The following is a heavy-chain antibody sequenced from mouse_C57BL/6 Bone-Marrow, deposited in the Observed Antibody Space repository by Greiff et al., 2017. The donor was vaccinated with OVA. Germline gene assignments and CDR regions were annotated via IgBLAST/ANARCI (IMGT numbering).Heavy chain of an antibody. CDR3: TRDLGYYGSSWFAY. D-gene: IGHD1-1*01. J-gene: IGHJ3*01. CDR2: ISSGGDYI. V-gene: IGHV5-9-1*02. CDR1: GFTFSSYA. Sequence: EVKLVESGEGLVKPGGSLKLSCAASGFTFSSYAMSWVRQTPEKRLEWVAYISSGGDYIYYADTVKGRFTISRDNARNTLYLQMSSLKSEDTAMYYCTRDLGYYGSSWFAYWGQGTLVTVSA.